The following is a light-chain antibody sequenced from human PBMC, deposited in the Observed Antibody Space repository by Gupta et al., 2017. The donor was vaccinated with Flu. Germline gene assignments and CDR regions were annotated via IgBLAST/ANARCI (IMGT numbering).Light chain of an antibody. CDR1: QSILYSSNNKNF. CDR2: WAS. Sequence: SLGERATINCKSSQSILYSSNNKNFLAWYQQKPGQPPKLLIYWASTRESGVPDRFSGSGSGTDFTLTISSLQAEDVAVYYCQQYYITPPTFGQGSKLEIK. J-gene: IGKJ2*01. CDR3: QQYYITPPT. V-gene: IGKV4-1*01.